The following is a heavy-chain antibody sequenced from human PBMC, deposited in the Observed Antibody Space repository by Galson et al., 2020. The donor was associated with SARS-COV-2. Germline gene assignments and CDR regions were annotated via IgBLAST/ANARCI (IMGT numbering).Heavy chain of an antibody. D-gene: IGHD2-2*01. Sequence: GGSLRLSCAASGFTFGSYAMHWFRQAPGKGLEWVAVIWEDGSNENNVDSVKGRFTISRDISKRTLYLQMNNLRAEDTAVYYCSTGLSTYPTKYWGQGTLVTVSA. CDR2: IWEDGSNE. CDR1: GFTFGSYA. CDR3: STGLSTYPTKY. J-gene: IGHJ4*02. V-gene: IGHV3-33*08.